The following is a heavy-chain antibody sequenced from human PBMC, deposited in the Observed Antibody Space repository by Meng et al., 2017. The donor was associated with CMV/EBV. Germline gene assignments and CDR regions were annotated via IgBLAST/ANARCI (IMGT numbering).Heavy chain of an antibody. V-gene: IGHV4-34*01. CDR3: ASILRYQHYYYYGMDV. Sequence: SETLSLTCAVYGGSFSGYYWSWIRQPPGKGLEWIGEINHSGSTNYSPSLKSRVTISVDTSKNQFSLKLSSVTAADTAVYYCASILRYQHYYYYGMDVWGQGTTVTVSS. D-gene: IGHD2-2*01. CDR1: GGSFSGYY. J-gene: IGHJ6*02. CDR2: INHSGST.